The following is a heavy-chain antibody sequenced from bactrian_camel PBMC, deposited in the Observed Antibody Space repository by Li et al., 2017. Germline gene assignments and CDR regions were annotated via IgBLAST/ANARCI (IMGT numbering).Heavy chain of an antibody. Sequence: HVQLVESGGGLVQPGGSLRLSCVVSGLDFSPNWMHWVRQAPGKGLGWVSSINTGDHSTKSAESVKGRFIISRDNAKSTVSLQMNSLKSEDTALYYCATGEPGAVVGTGALFGRWGQGTQVTVS. CDR2: INTGDHST. CDR1: GLDFSPNW. V-gene: IGHV3S1*01. J-gene: IGHJ6*01. D-gene: IGHD6*01. CDR3: ATGEPGAVVGTGALFGR.